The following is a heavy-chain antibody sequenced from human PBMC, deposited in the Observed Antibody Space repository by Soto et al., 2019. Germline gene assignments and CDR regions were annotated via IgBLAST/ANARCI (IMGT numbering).Heavy chain of an antibody. CDR3: ARGGSSWSAEYYQQ. CDR2: INGYNDNT. D-gene: IGHD6-13*01. J-gene: IGHJ1*01. CDR1: GYTFTNYG. V-gene: IGHV1-18*01. Sequence: SVKVSCKASGYTFTNYGISWVRQAPGQGPEWMGWINGYNDNTKYAKKFQGRVTMTTDTSTSTAYMEVRSLRSDDTAIYYCARGGSSWSAEYYQQWGQGTQVTVSS.